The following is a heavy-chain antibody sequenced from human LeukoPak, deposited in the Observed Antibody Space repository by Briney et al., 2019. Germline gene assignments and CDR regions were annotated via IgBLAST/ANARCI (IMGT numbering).Heavy chain of an antibody. D-gene: IGHD2-2*01. CDR3: ARRVVPAARSSRSFDP. Sequence: SETLSLSCAVYGGSFSGYYWSWIRQPPGKGLEWIGEINHSGSTNYNPSLKSRVTISVDTSKNQFSLKLSSVTAADTAVYYCARRVVPAARSSRSFDPWGQGTLVTVSS. CDR1: GGSFSGYY. V-gene: IGHV4-34*01. J-gene: IGHJ5*02. CDR2: INHSGST.